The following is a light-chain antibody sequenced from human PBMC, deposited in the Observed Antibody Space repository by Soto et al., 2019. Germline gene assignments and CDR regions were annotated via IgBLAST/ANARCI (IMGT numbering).Light chain of an antibody. CDR1: QSVFHSSDKRNC. J-gene: IGKJ3*01. V-gene: IGKV4-1*01. Sequence: DIVLTQSPDSLTVSLGERATINCKSSQSVFHSSDKRNCLAWYQKKPGQPPKLLIYWASTRESGVPDRFSGRGSGTDFTLTISSLQAEAVAVYYCQQYYDIATFGPGTKVDIK. CDR2: WAS. CDR3: QQYYDIAT.